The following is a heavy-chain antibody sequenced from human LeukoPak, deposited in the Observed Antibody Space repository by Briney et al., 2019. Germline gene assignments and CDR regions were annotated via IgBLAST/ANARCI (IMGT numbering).Heavy chain of an antibody. V-gene: IGHV4-34*01. Sequence: SETLSLTCAVYGGSFSGYYWSWIRQPPGKGLEWIGEINHSGSTNYNPSLKSRVTISVDTSKNQFSLKLSSVTAADTAVYYCARDTVSQTSWFDPWGQGTLVTVSS. CDR3: ARDTVSQTSWFDP. J-gene: IGHJ5*02. CDR1: GGSFSGYY. CDR2: INHSGST. D-gene: IGHD4-17*01.